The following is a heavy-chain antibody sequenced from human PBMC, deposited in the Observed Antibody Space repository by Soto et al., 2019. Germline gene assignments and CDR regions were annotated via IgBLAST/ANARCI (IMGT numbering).Heavy chain of an antibody. J-gene: IGHJ4*02. D-gene: IGHD6-13*01. Sequence: QVQLVESGGGVVQPGRSLRLSCAASGFTFSSYAMHWVRQAPGKGLEWVAVISYDGSNKYYADSVKGRFTTSRDNSKNTLYLQMNSLRAEDTAVYYCARGYSSSERGYWGQGTLVTVSS. V-gene: IGHV3-30-3*01. CDR1: GFTFSSYA. CDR3: ARGYSSSERGY. CDR2: ISYDGSNK.